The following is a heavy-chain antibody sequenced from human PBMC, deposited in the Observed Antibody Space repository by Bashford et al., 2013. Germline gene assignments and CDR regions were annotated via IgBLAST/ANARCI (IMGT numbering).Heavy chain of an antibody. J-gene: IGHJ6*02. CDR3: ARESRVSSSWYNYYGMDV. Sequence: GGPVRLSCAASGFTFSSYSMNWVRQAPGKGLEWVSSISSSSSYIYYADSVKGRFTISRDNAKNSLYLQMNSLRAEDTAVYYCARESRVSSSWYNYYGMDVWGQGTTVTVSS. CDR1: GFTFSSYS. CDR2: ISSSSSYI. V-gene: IGHV3-21*01. D-gene: IGHD6-13*01.